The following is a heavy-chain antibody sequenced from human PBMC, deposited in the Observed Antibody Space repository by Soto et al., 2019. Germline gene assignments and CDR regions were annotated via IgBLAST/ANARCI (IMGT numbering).Heavy chain of an antibody. Sequence: LRLSCAASGFDFKNYPMHWVRQVPGKGLEWVAVISFDGRQKYYPDSVKGRFTVSRDNSKNTLYLQMDSLKIEDAGVYYCARDRFGKFIFGEFDPWGQGTLVTVSS. CDR3: ARDRFGKFIFGEFDP. CDR2: ISFDGRQK. V-gene: IGHV3-30*04. D-gene: IGHD3-3*01. CDR1: GFDFKNYP. J-gene: IGHJ5*02.